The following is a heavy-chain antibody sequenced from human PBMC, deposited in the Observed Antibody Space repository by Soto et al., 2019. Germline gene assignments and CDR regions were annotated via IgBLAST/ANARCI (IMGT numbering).Heavy chain of an antibody. CDR3: ARAGLDTMVRGVPLDP. CDR2: IYYSGST. V-gene: IGHV4-59*01. Sequence: PSETLSLTCTVSGGSISSYYWSWIRQPPWKGLEWIGYIYYSGSTNYNPPLKSRVTISVDTSKNQFSLKLSSVTAADTAVYYCARAGLDTMVRGVPLDPWGQGTLVTVSS. D-gene: IGHD3-10*01. CDR1: GGSISSYY. J-gene: IGHJ5*02.